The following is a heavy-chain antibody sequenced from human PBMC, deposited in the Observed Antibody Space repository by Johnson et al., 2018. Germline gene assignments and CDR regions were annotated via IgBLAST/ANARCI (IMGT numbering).Heavy chain of an antibody. CDR2: IRYDGSNK. V-gene: IGHV3-33*08. D-gene: IGHD5-18*01. CDR1: KFTFSSYG. CDR3: ARGPSYGDYVLGLAK. J-gene: IGHJ4*02. Sequence: QVQPVQSGGGVVKPGRSLRLSCAASKFTFSSYGMHWVRQAPGKGLEWVAVIRYDGSNKYYADSVKGRFTISGDNSKDPLYLQMKSLKGEDTSVYYCARGPSYGDYVLGLAKWGQGTLVTVAS.